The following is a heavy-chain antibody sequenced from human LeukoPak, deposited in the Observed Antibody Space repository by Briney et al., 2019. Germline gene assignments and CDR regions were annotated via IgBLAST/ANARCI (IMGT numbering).Heavy chain of an antibody. CDR1: GGSISSYY. J-gene: IGHJ4*02. CDR3: ARGGWLQFTPFDY. Sequence: SETLSLTCTVSGGSISSYYWSWMRQPAGKGLEWIGRIYTSGSTNYNPSLKSRVTISVDTSKNQFSLKLSSVTAADTAVYYCARGGWLQFTPFDYWGQGTLVTVSS. CDR2: IYTSGST. V-gene: IGHV4-4*07. D-gene: IGHD5-24*01.